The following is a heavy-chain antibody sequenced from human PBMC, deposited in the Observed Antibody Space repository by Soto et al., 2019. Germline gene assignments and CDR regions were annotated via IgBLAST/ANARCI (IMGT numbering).Heavy chain of an antibody. CDR1: GGSISPYY. D-gene: IGHD3-22*01. CDR3: ARDIGGYYDSSSYGK. Sequence: SETLSLTCTVSGGSISPYYWSWIRQPPGRGLEWIGYIYYSGSTNYNPSLKSRVTISVDTSKSRFSLRLSSVTAADTAVYYCARDIGGYYDSSSYGKWGQGTLVTVS. V-gene: IGHV4-59*01. J-gene: IGHJ4*02. CDR2: IYYSGST.